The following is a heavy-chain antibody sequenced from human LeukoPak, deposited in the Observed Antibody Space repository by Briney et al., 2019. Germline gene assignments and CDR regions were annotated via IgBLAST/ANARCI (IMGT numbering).Heavy chain of an antibody. CDR2: IYRSRST. V-gene: IGHV4-39*07. J-gene: IGHJ5*02. D-gene: IGHD3-10*01. CDR3: ARMDAVCYYGSRSISPGWVDP. CDR1: GVSISRISYY. Sequence: PSETLSLTCTVSGVSISRISYYWGWIGQPPGKGLEWIGSIYRSRSTYYNPSPKSRITISVDTSKNKFSLKMTYVTAADTAVYYCARMDAVCYYGSRSISPGWVDPWGQGTLVTVSS.